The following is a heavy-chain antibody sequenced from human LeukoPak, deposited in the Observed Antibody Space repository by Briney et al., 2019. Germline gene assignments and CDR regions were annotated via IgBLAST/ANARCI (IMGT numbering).Heavy chain of an antibody. D-gene: IGHD2-21*02. CDR2: ISSSSSYI. CDR3: ARLVVVTAISDY. Sequence: PGGSLRLSCAASGFTFTNYAMTWVRQAPGKGLEWVSSISSSSSYIYYADSVKGRFTISRDNAKNSLYLQMNSLRAEDTAVYYCARLVVVTAISDYWAQGTLVTVSS. V-gene: IGHV3-21*01. CDR1: GFTFTNYA. J-gene: IGHJ4*02.